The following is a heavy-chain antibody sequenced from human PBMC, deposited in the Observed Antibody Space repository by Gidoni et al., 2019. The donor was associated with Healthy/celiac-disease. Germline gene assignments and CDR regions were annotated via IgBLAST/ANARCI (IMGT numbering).Heavy chain of an antibody. Sequence: QVQLVQSGAEVKKPGASVKVSCKASGYTFTSYYMHWVRQAPGQGLEWMGIINPSGGSTSDEQKFQGRVTMTRDTSTSTVYMGLSSLRSEDTAVYYCARARDSGSYLGGSFDYWGQGTLVTVSS. CDR2: INPSGGST. J-gene: IGHJ4*02. CDR3: ARARDSGSYLGGSFDY. V-gene: IGHV1-46*03. CDR1: GYTFTSYY. D-gene: IGHD1-26*01.